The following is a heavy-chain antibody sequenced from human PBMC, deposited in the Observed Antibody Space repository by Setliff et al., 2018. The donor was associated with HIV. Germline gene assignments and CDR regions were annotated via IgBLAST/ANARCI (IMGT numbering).Heavy chain of an antibody. CDR3: VRPRVFDSFDV. CDR1: GFLVTGYN. J-gene: IGHJ3*01. V-gene: IGHV1-2*06. CDR2: INPNNGGT. Sequence: GASVMVSCKALGFLVTGYNVHWVRQAPGHGPEWLGRINPNNGGTNYAQKFQGRVTMSLDTSTSTVYLELKALTSDDTAVYYCVRPRVFDSFDVWPRDNGHRLL.